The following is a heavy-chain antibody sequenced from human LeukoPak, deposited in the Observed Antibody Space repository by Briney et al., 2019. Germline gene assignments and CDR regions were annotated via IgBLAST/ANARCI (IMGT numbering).Heavy chain of an antibody. V-gene: IGHV3-53*05. CDR2: IYSGGST. CDR3: AKDGTVTTPLDY. J-gene: IGHJ4*02. D-gene: IGHD4-17*01. CDR1: GVPFGSNY. Sequence: PGGPLSFSSAAPGVPFGSNYMTWARQPPGKGRGGVSVIYSGGSTYYADSVKGRFTISRDNSKNTVYLQMNSLRADDTAVYYCAKDGTVTTPLDYWGQGTLVTVSS.